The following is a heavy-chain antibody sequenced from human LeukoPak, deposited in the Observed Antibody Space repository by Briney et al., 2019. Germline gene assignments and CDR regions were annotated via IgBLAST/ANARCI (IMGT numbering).Heavy chain of an antibody. Sequence: SVKVSCKASGGTLSNYVISWVRQAPGQGLEWMGRIIPIFGTANYAQKFQGRVTITADESTTTAYMDLSSLRSEDTAVYYCASCSIVGATENYFDYWGQGTLVTVSS. V-gene: IGHV1-69*13. CDR2: IIPIFGTA. CDR3: ASCSIVGATENYFDY. CDR1: GGTLSNYV. J-gene: IGHJ4*02. D-gene: IGHD1-26*01.